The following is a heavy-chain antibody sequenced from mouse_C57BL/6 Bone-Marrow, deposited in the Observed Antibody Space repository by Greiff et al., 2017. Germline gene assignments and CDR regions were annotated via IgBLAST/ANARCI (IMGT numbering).Heavy chain of an antibody. Sequence: QVQLQQPGAELVMPGASVKLSCKASGYTFTSYLMHWVKQRPGQGLEWIGEIDPSDSYTNYNQKFKGKSTLTVDKSSSTAYMQLSSLTSEDSAVYYCARRGYYGSSPDAMDYWGQGTSVTVSS. CDR1: GYTFTSYL. J-gene: IGHJ4*01. D-gene: IGHD1-1*01. V-gene: IGHV1-69*01. CDR2: IDPSDSYT. CDR3: ARRGYYGSSPDAMDY.